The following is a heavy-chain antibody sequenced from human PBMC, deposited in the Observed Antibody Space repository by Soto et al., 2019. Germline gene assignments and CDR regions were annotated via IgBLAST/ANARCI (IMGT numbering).Heavy chain of an antibody. CDR2: IKGDGST. CDR1: GGSLSHYY. CDR3: ARGQEGVVATH. J-gene: IGHJ4*02. V-gene: IGHV4-34*01. Sequence: QVQLQQWGAGLLKPSETLSLNCAVNGGSLSHYYWSWIRQPPGKGLEWIGEIKGDGSTNYSPSLKSXDTXSXATSNNQFSLRLYAVTAADTGVYYCARGQEGVVATHWDQGTLVTVSS. D-gene: IGHD5-12*01.